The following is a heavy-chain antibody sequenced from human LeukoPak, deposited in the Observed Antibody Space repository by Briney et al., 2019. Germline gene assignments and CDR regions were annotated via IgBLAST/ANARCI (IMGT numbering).Heavy chain of an antibody. Sequence: ASVKVSCKASGYTFTNYYMHWVRQAPGQGLEWMGIINPSGGSTTYAQKFQGRVTMTRDTSTSTVYMELSSLRSEDTAVYYCARDRTSAVGTTTTPYYYMDVWGKGTTVTVSS. CDR1: GYTFTNYY. V-gene: IGHV1-46*01. CDR3: ARDRTSAVGTTTTPYYYMDV. J-gene: IGHJ6*03. D-gene: IGHD1-26*01. CDR2: INPSGGST.